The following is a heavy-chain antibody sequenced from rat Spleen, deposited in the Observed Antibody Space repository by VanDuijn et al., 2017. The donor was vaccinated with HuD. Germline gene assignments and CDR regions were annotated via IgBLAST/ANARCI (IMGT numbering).Heavy chain of an antibody. CDR1: GFSLTDYS. V-gene: IGHV2S63*01. D-gene: IGHD1-4*01. J-gene: IGHJ2*01. CDR3: TRELPGYLDY. Sequence: EVQLKESGPGLVQPSQTLSLTCTVSGFSLTDYSVHWVRQPPGKGLEWMVKMWSGGSTAYNSALKSRLSISRDTSKSQVFLKMNSLQTEDTAIYYCTRELPGYLDYWGQGVMVTVSS. CDR2: MWSGGST.